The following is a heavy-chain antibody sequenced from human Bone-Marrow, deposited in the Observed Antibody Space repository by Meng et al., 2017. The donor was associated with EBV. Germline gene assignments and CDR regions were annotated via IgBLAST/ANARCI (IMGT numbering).Heavy chain of an antibody. V-gene: IGHV2-5*02. Sequence: HITLKESGPTVINPTQTLTLTCTFSGFSLRTSGMGVAWIRQPPGKALEWLALIYWDDETRYSPALKNRLTVTKDSSKNQVVFRMANLDPADTATYYCAHRRSDSGWFGYWGQGTLVTVSS. J-gene: IGHJ4*02. D-gene: IGHD6-19*01. CDR3: AHRRSDSGWFGY. CDR2: IYWDDET. CDR1: GFSLRTSGMG.